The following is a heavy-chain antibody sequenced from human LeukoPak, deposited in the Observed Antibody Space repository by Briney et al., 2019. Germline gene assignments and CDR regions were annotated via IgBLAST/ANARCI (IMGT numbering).Heavy chain of an antibody. D-gene: IGHD2-15*01. CDR2: IYESGTT. J-gene: IGHJ4*02. V-gene: IGHV4-34*01. CDR3: ARGAWATRLGS. Sequence: SETPSLTCAVYGESLNSYYWSWVRQPPGEGLEWIGEIYESGTTEYNPSPKSRVTISMVPSKQQFSLSLSSVTAADTAVYYCARGAWATRLGSWGLGTPVIVSS. CDR1: GESLNSYY.